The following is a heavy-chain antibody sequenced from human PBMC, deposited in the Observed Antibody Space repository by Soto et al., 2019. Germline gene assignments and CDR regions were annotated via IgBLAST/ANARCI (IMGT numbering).Heavy chain of an antibody. J-gene: IGHJ6*02. V-gene: IGHV1-18*03. CDR1: GYTFTSYG. Sequence: ASVKVSCKASGYTFTSYGISWVRQAPGQGLEWMGWISAYNGNTNYAQKLQGRVTMTTDTSTSTAYMELRSLRSDDMAVYYCARDHDFWSGYYYGMDVWGQGTTVTVSS. D-gene: IGHD3-3*01. CDR3: ARDHDFWSGYYYGMDV. CDR2: ISAYNGNT.